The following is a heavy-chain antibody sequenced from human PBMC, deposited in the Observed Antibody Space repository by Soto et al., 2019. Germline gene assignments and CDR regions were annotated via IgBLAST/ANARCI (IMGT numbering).Heavy chain of an antibody. D-gene: IGHD3-22*01. CDR3: AKGGYDSSGFWDYFDY. CDR2: IYSGGST. Sequence: PGGSLRLSCAASGFTVSSNYMSWVRQAPGKGLEWVSVIYSGGSTYYADSVKGRFTISRDNSKNTLYLQMNSLRAEDTAVYYCAKGGYDSSGFWDYFDYWGQGTLVTVSS. CDR1: GFTVSSNY. J-gene: IGHJ4*02. V-gene: IGHV3-53*01.